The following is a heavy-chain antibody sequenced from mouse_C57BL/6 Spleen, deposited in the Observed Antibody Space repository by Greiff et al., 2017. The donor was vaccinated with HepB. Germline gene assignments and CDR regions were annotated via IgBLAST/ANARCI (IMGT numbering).Heavy chain of an antibody. J-gene: IGHJ4*01. CDR1: GFTFSSYT. Sequence: EVHLVESGGGLVKPGGSLKLSCAASGFTFSSYTMSWVRQTPEKRLEWVATISGGGGNTYYPDSVKGRFTISRDNAKNTLYLQMSSLRSEDTALYYCARLFGPYAMDYWGQGTSVTVSS. V-gene: IGHV5-9*01. CDR3: ARLFGPYAMDY. CDR2: ISGGGGNT.